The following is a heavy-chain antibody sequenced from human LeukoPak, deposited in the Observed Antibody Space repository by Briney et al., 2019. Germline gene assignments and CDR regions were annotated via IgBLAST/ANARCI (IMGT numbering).Heavy chain of an antibody. CDR1: GYSFSISG. J-gene: IGHJ4*02. Sequence: GASVQVSCKASGYSFSISGITWARQAPGQGLEYLGWISASDGTTNYAQKVQDRVTMTTDTSTSTAYLELRSLRSEDTAVYYCARCGAAVTTHFSHWGQGTLVTVSS. D-gene: IGHD4-17*01. CDR2: ISASDGTT. CDR3: ARCGAAVTTHFSH. V-gene: IGHV1-18*01.